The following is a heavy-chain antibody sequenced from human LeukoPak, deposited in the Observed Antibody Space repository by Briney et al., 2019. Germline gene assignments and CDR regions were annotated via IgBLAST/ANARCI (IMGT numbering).Heavy chain of an antibody. CDR3: ARGLGYCSSTSCYDLLTDY. CDR2: ISSSSSYI. V-gene: IGHV3-21*01. D-gene: IGHD2-2*01. J-gene: IGHJ4*02. CDR1: GFTFSSYS. Sequence: GGSLRLSCAASGFTFSSYSMNWVRQAPGKGLEWVSSISSSSSYIYYADSVKGRFIISRDNAKNSLYLQMNSLRAEDTAVYYCARGLGYCSSTSCYDLLTDYWGQGTLVTVSS.